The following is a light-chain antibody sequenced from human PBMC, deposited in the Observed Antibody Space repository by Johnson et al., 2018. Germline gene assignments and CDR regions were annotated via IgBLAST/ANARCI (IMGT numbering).Light chain of an antibody. V-gene: IGLV1-51*02. CDR2: ETN. Sequence: QSVLTQPPSVSAAPGQKVTISCSGSSSNIGNNYVSWYQQLPGKPPKLLIYETNKRPSGIPDRFSGSKFGTSATLGITGLQTGDEADYYCGTWDSSLSAGNVFGTGTKVTVL. J-gene: IGLJ1*01. CDR1: SSNIGNNY. CDR3: GTWDSSLSAGNV.